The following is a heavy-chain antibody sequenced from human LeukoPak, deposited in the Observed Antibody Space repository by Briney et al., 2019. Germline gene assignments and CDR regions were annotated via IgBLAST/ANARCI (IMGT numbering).Heavy chain of an antibody. CDR3: ARSDSSGYLLDY. Sequence: SETLSLTCTVSGGSISSGGYYWSWIRQHPGKGLEWIGYIYYSGSTYYNPSLKSRVTISVDTSKNQFSLKLSSVTAADTAVYYRARSDSSGYLLDYWGQGTLVTVSS. CDR1: GGSISSGGYY. CDR2: IYYSGST. V-gene: IGHV4-31*03. D-gene: IGHD3-22*01. J-gene: IGHJ4*02.